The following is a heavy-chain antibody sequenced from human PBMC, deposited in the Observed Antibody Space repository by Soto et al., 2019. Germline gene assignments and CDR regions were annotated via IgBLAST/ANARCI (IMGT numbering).Heavy chain of an antibody. D-gene: IGHD3-16*01. V-gene: IGHV4-59*11. Sequence: QVRLQESGPGLVKPSETLSLTCTVSGDSISSHYWSWFRQPPGKGLESIGYIHYTGSPYYNPSFKSRVTISVDTSTKHFSLKLSSVTAADTAVYYCARGSGGVTPEWFDPWGQGALVTVSS. CDR2: IHYTGSP. J-gene: IGHJ5*02. CDR1: GDSISSHY. CDR3: ARGSGGVTPEWFDP.